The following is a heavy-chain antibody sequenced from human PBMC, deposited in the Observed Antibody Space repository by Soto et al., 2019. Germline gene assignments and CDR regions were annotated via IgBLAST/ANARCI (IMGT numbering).Heavy chain of an antibody. Sequence: PGGSLRLSCAASGFTFSSYSMNWVRQAQGKGLEWVSYISSSSSTIYYADSVKGRFTISRDNAKNSLYLQMNSLRAEDTAVYYCARADSGYAHGYYYYGMDVWGQGTTVTVSS. CDR1: GFTFSSYS. V-gene: IGHV3-48*01. CDR2: ISSSSSTI. J-gene: IGHJ6*02. CDR3: ARADSGYAHGYYYYGMDV. D-gene: IGHD5-12*01.